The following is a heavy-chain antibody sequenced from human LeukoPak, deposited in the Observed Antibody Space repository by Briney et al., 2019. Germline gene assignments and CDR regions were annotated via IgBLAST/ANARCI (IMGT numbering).Heavy chain of an antibody. V-gene: IGHV3-66*02. J-gene: IGHJ6*02. D-gene: IGHD3-10*01. CDR3: AKEKGSGSYYNYQYGMDV. Sequence: GGSLRLSCADSGFTVSSNYMRWVRQAPGKGLEWVSVIYSGGSTHYADSVKGRVTISRDNSKNTLSLQMNSLRAEDTAVYYCAKEKGSGSYYNYQYGMDVWGQGTTVTVSS. CDR1: GFTVSSNY. CDR2: IYSGGST.